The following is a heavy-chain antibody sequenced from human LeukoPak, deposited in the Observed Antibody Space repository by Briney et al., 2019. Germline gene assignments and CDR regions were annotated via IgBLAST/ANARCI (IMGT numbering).Heavy chain of an antibody. D-gene: IGHD6-19*01. J-gene: IGHJ5*02. CDR1: GFTFSSYS. Sequence: GGSLRLSCAASGFTFSSYSMNWVRQAPGKGLEWVSSISSSSSYIYYADSVKGRFTISRDNAKNSLYLQMNSLRAEDTAVYYCARDKVAVAGGWFDPWGQGTLVTVSS. CDR3: ARDKVAVAGGWFDP. CDR2: ISSSSSYI. V-gene: IGHV3-21*01.